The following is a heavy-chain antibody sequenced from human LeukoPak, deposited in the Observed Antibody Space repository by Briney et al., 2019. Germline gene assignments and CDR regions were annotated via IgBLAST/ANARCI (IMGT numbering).Heavy chain of an antibody. Sequence: PSETLSLTCTVSGGSISSYYWSWIRQPPGKGLEWIGHIYYSGNTNYNPSLKSRVTISVDTSKNQFSLKLNSVTAADTAVYYCARRSASGRPFDPWGQGTLSPSPQ. J-gene: IGHJ5*02. D-gene: IGHD3-10*01. CDR1: GGSISSYY. CDR2: IYYSGNT. V-gene: IGHV4-59*08. CDR3: ARRSASGRPFDP.